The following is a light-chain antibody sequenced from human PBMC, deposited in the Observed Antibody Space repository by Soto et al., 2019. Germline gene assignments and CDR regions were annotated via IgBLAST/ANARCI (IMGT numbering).Light chain of an antibody. CDR3: SSYASSSTLYV. Sequence: QSALTQPASVSGSPGQSITISCTGTSSDVGGYNYVSWYQQHPGKAPKLMIYHVSNRPSGVSNRFSGSKSGNTASLTISGLQAEDEADYYCSSYASSSTLYVFGAGTK. J-gene: IGLJ1*01. CDR2: HVS. V-gene: IGLV2-14*03. CDR1: SSDVGGYNY.